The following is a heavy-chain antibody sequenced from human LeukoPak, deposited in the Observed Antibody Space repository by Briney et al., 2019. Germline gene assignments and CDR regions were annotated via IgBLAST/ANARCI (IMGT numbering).Heavy chain of an antibody. D-gene: IGHD6-25*01. CDR3: ARRSAAKDAFDI. V-gene: IGHV3-74*01. CDR1: GFTFNNYA. CDR2: INSDGSST. Sequence: QSGGSLRLSCATSGFTFNNYAMHWVRQAPGQGLEWVSRINSDGSSTSYADPVKGRFTISRDNAKNTLYLQMNSLRAEDTAVYYCARRSAAKDAFDIWGQGTMVTVSS. J-gene: IGHJ3*02.